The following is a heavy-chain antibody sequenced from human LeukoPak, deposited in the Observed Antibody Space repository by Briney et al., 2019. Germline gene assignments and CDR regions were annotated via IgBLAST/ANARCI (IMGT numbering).Heavy chain of an antibody. J-gene: IGHJ5*02. V-gene: IGHV1-3*01. CDR3: ARDQDSSGNPYNWFDP. CDR1: GYTFTSYA. CDR2: INAGNGNT. Sequence: ASVKVSCKASGYTFTSYAMHWVRQAPGQRLEWMGWINAGNGNTKYSQKFQGRVTITRDTSASTAYMELSSLRSEDTAVYYCARDQDSSGNPYNWFDPWGQGTLVTASS. D-gene: IGHD3-22*01.